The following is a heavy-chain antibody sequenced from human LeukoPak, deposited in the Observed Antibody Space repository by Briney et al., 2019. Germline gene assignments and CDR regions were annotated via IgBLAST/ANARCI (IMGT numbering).Heavy chain of an antibody. Sequence: PGGSLRLSCAASGFTFSDYYMSWIRQAPGKGLEWVSVIYRGGNTYYADSVKGRFTISRDNSKNTLYLQMNSLRAEDTAVYYCASLYTGSYFDYWGQGTLVTVSS. CDR2: IYRGGNT. D-gene: IGHD1-26*01. CDR3: ASLYTGSYFDY. CDR1: GFTFSDYY. V-gene: IGHV3-53*01. J-gene: IGHJ4*02.